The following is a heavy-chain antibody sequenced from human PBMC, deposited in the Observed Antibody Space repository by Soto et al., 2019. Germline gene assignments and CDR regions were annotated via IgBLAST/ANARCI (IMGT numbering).Heavy chain of an antibody. V-gene: IGHV3-74*01. Sequence: GGSLRLSCAASGFTISSHWMHWVRRAPGKGLVWVSRVNSDGSSTNYADSVKGRFTISRDNAENTLYLQMNSLRAEDTAVYYCARELAPATTPPSSLMDVWGQGTTVTVSS. D-gene: IGHD2-2*01. J-gene: IGHJ6*02. CDR2: VNSDGSST. CDR1: GFTISSHW. CDR3: ARELAPATTPPSSLMDV.